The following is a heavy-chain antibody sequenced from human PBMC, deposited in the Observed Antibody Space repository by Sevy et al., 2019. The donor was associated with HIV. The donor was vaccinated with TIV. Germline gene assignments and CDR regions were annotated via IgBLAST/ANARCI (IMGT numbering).Heavy chain of an antibody. J-gene: IGHJ6*03. CDR2: IWYDGSNK. CDR3: ARGPHRIAVAGICDYYYMDV. D-gene: IGHD6-19*01. V-gene: IGHV3-33*01. Sequence: GGSLRLSCAASGFTFSSYGMHWVRQAPGKGLEWVAVIWYDGSNKYYADSVKGRFTISRDNSKNTLYLQMNSLRAEDTAVYYCARGPHRIAVAGICDYYYMDVWGKGTTVTVSS. CDR1: GFTFSSYG.